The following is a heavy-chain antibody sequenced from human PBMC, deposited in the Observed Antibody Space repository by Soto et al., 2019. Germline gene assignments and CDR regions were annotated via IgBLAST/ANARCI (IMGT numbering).Heavy chain of an antibody. CDR2: INTSGST. D-gene: IGHD6-13*01. J-gene: IGHJ6*02. Sequence: SETLSLTCDVYGGSFSGYYWRCIRQPPGKGLEWIGEINTSGSTNYNPSLKIRVTISVDTSKNQFSLKLSSVTAADTAVYYGARGRIVEYRSSWYEVGPDYGRDVWGQGTTVT. V-gene: IGHV4-34*01. CDR3: ARGRIVEYRSSWYEVGPDYGRDV. CDR1: GGSFSGYY.